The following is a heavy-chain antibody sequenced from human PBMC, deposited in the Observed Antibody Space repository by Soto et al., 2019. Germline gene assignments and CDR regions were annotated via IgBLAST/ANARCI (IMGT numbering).Heavy chain of an antibody. J-gene: IGHJ6*02. Sequence: GGSLRLSCAASGFTFSSYAMGWVRQAPWKGLDWVSVISGSGGITYSADAVKGRFTISRENSKNILYLQMNSLRAEDTAVYYCAKGITDSGGYYYYSMDVWAQGPAVTVS. CDR2: ISGSGGIT. D-gene: IGHD6-25*01. CDR3: AKGITDSGGYYYYSMDV. CDR1: GFTFSSYA. V-gene: IGHV3-23*01.